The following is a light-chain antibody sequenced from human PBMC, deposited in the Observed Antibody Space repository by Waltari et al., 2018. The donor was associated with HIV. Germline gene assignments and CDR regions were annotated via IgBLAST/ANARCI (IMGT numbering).Light chain of an antibody. CDR1: SRDVGASNY. CDR3: SSYAGSNNLGV. Sequence: QSALTQPPSASGSPGQSVTIPCTGTSRDVGASNYVSCFQQPPVKAPKLMIYEVSKRPSGVPDRFFGSKSGNTASLTVSGRQAEDEADYYCSSYAGSNNLGVFGGGTKLTVL. V-gene: IGLV2-8*01. J-gene: IGLJ2*01. CDR2: EVS.